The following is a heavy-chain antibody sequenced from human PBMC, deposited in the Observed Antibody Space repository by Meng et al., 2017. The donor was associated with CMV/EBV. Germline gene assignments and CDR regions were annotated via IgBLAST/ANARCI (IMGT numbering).Heavy chain of an antibody. CDR2: MNPNSGNT. Sequence: ASVKVSCKASGYTFTSYDINWVRQATGQGLEWMGWMNPNSGNTGYAQKFQGGVTITRNTSISTAYMELSSLRSEDTAVYYCARRGSSGWPYYYYGMDVWGQGTTVTVSS. V-gene: IGHV1-8*03. J-gene: IGHJ6*02. CDR3: ARRGSSGWPYYYYGMDV. CDR1: GYTFTSYD. D-gene: IGHD6-19*01.